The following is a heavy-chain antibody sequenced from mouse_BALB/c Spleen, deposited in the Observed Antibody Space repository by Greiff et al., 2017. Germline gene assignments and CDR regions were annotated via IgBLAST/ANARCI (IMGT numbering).Heavy chain of an antibody. CDR2: INSNGGRT. Sequence: EVKLVESGGGLVQPGGSLKLSCAASGFTFSSYGMSWVRQTPDKRLELVATINSNGGRTYYPDSVKGRFTISRDNAKNTLYLQMSSLKSEDTAMYYCARDQGYGYEDYWGQGTTLTVSS. D-gene: IGHD2-2*01. CDR3: ARDQGYGYEDY. CDR1: GFTFSSYG. V-gene: IGHV5-6-3*01. J-gene: IGHJ2*01.